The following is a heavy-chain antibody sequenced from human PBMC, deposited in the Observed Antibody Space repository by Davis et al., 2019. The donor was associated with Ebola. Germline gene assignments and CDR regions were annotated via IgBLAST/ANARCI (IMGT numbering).Heavy chain of an antibody. CDR2: INNDGSGT. Sequence: PGGSLRLSCAASGFTFSDYWMHWVRQAPGQGLVWVSRINNDGSGTVYADSVTGRFTISRDNAKNTVYLQMNSLRAEDTAVYYCARDLPHNWFDPWGQGTLVTVSS. J-gene: IGHJ5*02. CDR3: ARDLPHNWFDP. V-gene: IGHV3-74*01. D-gene: IGHD1-14*01. CDR1: GFTFSDYW.